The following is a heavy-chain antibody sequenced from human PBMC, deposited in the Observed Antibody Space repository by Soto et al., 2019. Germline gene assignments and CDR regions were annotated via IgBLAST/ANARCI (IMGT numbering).Heavy chain of an antibody. CDR2: ISYDGSNK. V-gene: IGHV3-30-3*01. D-gene: IGHD6-19*01. CDR3: AREGSGWYGDASAI. CDR1: EVKCGGFG. J-gene: IGHJ3*02. Sequence: AAEVKCGGFGGRWVSQATGKGLEWVAVISYDGSNKYYADSVKGRFTISRDNSKNTLYLQMNSLRAEDTAVYYCAREGSGWYGDASAIWGQGTMVTVSS.